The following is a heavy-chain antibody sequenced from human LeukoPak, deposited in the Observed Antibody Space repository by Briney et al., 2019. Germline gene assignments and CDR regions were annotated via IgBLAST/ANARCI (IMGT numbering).Heavy chain of an antibody. J-gene: IGHJ6*02. Sequence: GGSLRLSCAASGFTVSSNYMSWVRQAPGKGLEWVSVIYSGGSTYYADSVKGRFTISRDNSKNKLYLQMNSLRAEDTAVYYCARASTTTVSYYYYGMDVWGQGTTVTVSS. CDR3: ARASTTTVSYYYYGMDV. CDR1: GFTVSSNY. CDR2: IYSGGST. D-gene: IGHD4-17*01. V-gene: IGHV3-66*01.